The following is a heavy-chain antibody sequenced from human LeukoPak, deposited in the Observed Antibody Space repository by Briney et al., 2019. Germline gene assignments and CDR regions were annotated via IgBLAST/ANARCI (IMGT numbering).Heavy chain of an antibody. CDR3: ARGQSYDFWSGYSFDY. CDR1: GGSFSGYY. CDR2: IYTSGNI. D-gene: IGHD3-3*01. V-gene: IGHV4-59*10. Sequence: SETLSLTCAVYGGSFSGYYWSWIRQPAGKGLEWIGRIYTSGNINYNPSLKSRVTISVDTSKNQFSLKLSSVTAADTAVYYCARGQSYDFWSGYSFDYWGQGTLVTVSS. J-gene: IGHJ4*02.